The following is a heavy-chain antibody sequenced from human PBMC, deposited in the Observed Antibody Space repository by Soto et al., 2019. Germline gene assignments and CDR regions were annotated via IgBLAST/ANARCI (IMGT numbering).Heavy chain of an antibody. CDR2: IIPIFGTA. Sequence: SVKVSCKASGGTFSSYAISWVRQAPGQGLEWMGGIIPIFGTANYAQKFQGRVTITADESTSTAYMELSSLGSEDTVVYYCARLRIGVAGPRYYFDYWGQGTLVTVSS. CDR3: ARLRIGVAGPRYYFDY. D-gene: IGHD6-19*01. CDR1: GGTFSSYA. V-gene: IGHV1-69*13. J-gene: IGHJ4*02.